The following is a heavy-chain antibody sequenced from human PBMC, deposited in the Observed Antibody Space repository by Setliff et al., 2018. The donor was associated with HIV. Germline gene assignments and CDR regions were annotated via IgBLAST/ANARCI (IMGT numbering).Heavy chain of an antibody. D-gene: IGHD2-2*03. V-gene: IGHV3-33*01. CDR2: IWYDGSNK. CDR1: GFTFSSYG. J-gene: IGHJ4*02. Sequence: PGGSLRLSCAASGFTFSSYGMHWVHQAPGKGLEWVAVIWYDGSNKYYADSVKGRFTISRDNSKNTLYLQMNSLRAEDTAVYYCARDLDIVVVPAAPSLFYWGQGTLVTVSS. CDR3: ARDLDIVVVPAAPSLFY.